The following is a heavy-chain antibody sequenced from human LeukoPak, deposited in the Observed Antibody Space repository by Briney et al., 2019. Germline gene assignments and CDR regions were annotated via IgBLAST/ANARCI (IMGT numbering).Heavy chain of an antibody. CDR3: AKGAYGSGEY. J-gene: IGHJ4*02. CDR1: GFTFSDYY. V-gene: IGHV3-30*02. D-gene: IGHD3-10*01. Sequence: GGSLRLSCAASGFTFSDYYMSWIRQAPDKGLEWVAFMRNDESSKYYADSVKGRFTISRDNSKNTLYLQMNSLRTEDTAVYYCAKGAYGSGEYWGQGTLVTVSS. CDR2: MRNDESSK.